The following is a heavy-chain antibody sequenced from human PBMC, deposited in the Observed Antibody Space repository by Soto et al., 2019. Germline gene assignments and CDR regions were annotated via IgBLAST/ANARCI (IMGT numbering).Heavy chain of an antibody. CDR3: DV. CDR1: GFTFSNAW. CDR2: IKSKTDGGTT. D-gene: IGHD3-10*01. V-gene: IGHV3-15*01. Sequence: GGSLRLSCAASGFTFSNAWMSWVRQAPGKGLEWVGRIKSKTDGGTTDYAAPVKGRFTISRDDSKNTAVYYCAREYTAWPLAYGLDVWGQGTTVTV. J-gene: IGHJ6*02.